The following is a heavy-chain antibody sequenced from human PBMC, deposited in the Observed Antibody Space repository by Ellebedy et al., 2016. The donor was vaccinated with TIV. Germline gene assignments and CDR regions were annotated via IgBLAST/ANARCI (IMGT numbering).Heavy chain of an antibody. CDR3: ARDLEYSCPLVGLGY. V-gene: IGHV1-2*04. J-gene: IGHJ4*02. CDR2: INPNSGGT. D-gene: IGHD6-6*01. CDR1: GYTFTGYY. Sequence: AASVKVSCKASGYTFTGYYMHWVRQAPGQGLEWMGWINPNSGGTNYAQKFQGWVTMTRDTSISTAYMELSRLRSDDTAVYYCARDLEYSCPLVGLGYWGQGTLVTVSS.